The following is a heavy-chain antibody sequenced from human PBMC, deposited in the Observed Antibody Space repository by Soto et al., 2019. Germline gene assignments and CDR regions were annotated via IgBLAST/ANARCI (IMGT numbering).Heavy chain of an antibody. D-gene: IGHD4-17*01. V-gene: IGHV1-8*01. Sequence: QVQLVQSGAEVKEPGASVKVSCKSSGYTFSSYDINWVRRAAGQGLEWVGSMNPNSGNTLYAQTCQGGVIMTRSTSISTAYMELRSLRSDDTAVYYCARAHNSGDVDYWGQGALVTVSS. CDR3: ARAHNSGDVDY. CDR2: MNPNSGNT. J-gene: IGHJ4*02. CDR1: GYTFSSYD.